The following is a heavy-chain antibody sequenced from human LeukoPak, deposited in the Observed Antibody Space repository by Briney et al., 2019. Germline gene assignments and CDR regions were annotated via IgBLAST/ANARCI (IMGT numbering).Heavy chain of an antibody. CDR1: GYSISSGYY. J-gene: IGHJ3*02. D-gene: IGHD5-12*01. Sequence: PSETLSLTCAVSGYSISSGYYWGWIPQPPGKGLGWIGSIYHSGSTYYNPSLKSRVTISVDTSKTQVPLTLSSVTAADMAVYYCARETLSGYDGIDAFDIWGQGTMVSVSS. CDR2: IYHSGST. V-gene: IGHV4-38-2*02. CDR3: ARETLSGYDGIDAFDI.